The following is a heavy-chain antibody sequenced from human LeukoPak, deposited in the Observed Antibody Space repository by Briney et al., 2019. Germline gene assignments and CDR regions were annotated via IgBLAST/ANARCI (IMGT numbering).Heavy chain of an antibody. D-gene: IGHD4-17*01. J-gene: IGHJ4*02. V-gene: IGHV3-48*03. Sequence: GGSLRLSCAASGFTFSSYEMNWVRQAPGKGLEWVSYISSSGSTIYYADSVKGRFTISRDNAKSSLYLQMNSLRAEDTAVYYCAKDLAYGDYFDYWGQGTLVTVSS. CDR3: AKDLAYGDYFDY. CDR1: GFTFSSYE. CDR2: ISSSGSTI.